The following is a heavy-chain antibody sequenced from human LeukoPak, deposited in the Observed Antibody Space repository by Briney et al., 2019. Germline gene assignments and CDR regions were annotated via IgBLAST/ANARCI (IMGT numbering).Heavy chain of an antibody. CDR3: ARDIVGATGDAFDI. D-gene: IGHD1-26*01. J-gene: IGHJ3*02. V-gene: IGHV3-21*01. Sequence: GGSLRLSCAASGFTFSSYSMNWVRQAPGKEPEWVSAVSSSSDYIYYADSVRGRFTISRDNAKNSLYLQMNSLRAEDTALYYCARDIVGATGDAFDIWGQGTMVTVSS. CDR2: VSSSSDYI. CDR1: GFTFSSYS.